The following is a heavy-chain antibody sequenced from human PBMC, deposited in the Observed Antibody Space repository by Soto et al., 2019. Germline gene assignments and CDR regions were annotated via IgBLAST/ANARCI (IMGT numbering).Heavy chain of an antibody. CDR3: ARYIPGVRYYGMDV. J-gene: IGHJ6*02. Sequence: EVQLLESGGGLVQPGGSLRLSCAASGFTFSSYAMKWVRQAPGKGLEWVSLIGESGTPTYYADSVKGRFTISRDNSGNTLLLEMCSLRAEDTAVYYCARYIPGVRYYGMDVWGQGTTVTVSS. CDR1: GFTFSSYA. V-gene: IGHV3-23*01. CDR2: IGESGTPT. D-gene: IGHD2-2*01.